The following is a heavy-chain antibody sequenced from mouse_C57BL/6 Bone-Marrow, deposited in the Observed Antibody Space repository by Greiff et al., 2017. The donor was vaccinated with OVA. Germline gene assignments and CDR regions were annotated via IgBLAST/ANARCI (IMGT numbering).Heavy chain of an antibody. CDR2: IWSGGST. CDR3: ARNGRLEY. D-gene: IGHD4-1*01. Sequence: QVQLQQSGPGLVQPSQSLSITCTVSGFSLTSYGVHWVRQSPGKGLEWLGVIWSGGSTDYNAAFISRLSISKDNSKSQVFFKMNSLQADDTAIYYCARNGRLEYWGQGTLVTVSA. CDR1: GFSLTSYG. J-gene: IGHJ3*01. V-gene: IGHV2-2*01.